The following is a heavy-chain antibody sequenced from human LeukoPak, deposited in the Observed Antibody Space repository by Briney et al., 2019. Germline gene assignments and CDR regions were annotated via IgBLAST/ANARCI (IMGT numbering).Heavy chain of an antibody. CDR1: GFTFSDYY. Sequence: GSLRLSCAASGFTFSDYYMSWIRQAPGKGLEWVSYTRSSGSTISYADSVKGRFTISRDNAKNSLYLQMNSLRAEDTAVYYCARGNSGWSYIDYWGQGTLVTVSS. D-gene: IGHD6-19*01. J-gene: IGHJ4*02. CDR2: TRSSGSTI. V-gene: IGHV3-11*01. CDR3: ARGNSGWSYIDY.